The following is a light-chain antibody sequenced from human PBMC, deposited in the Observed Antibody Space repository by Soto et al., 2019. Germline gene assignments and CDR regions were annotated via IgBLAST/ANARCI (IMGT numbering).Light chain of an antibody. CDR3: TSYVGNDIWV. V-gene: IGLV2-8*01. Sequence: QSALTQPPSASGSPGQSVTISCTGTSSDVGAYTYVSWYQQYPGKAPKLMIYEVTKRPSGVPDPFFGSKSGNTASLTVSGLQAEDEADYYCTSYVGNDIWVFGGGTKVTVL. J-gene: IGLJ3*02. CDR2: EVT. CDR1: SSDVGAYTY.